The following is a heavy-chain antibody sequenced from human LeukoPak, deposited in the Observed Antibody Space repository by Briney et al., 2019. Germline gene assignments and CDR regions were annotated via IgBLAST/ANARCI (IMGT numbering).Heavy chain of an antibody. Sequence: GESLKISCKGSGYSFSTYWIGWVRQMPGKGLEWMGIIYPSDSDARYSPSFQGQVTISVDKSINTAYLQWSSLKASDTAMYYCARAPSLVVITMYYFDYWGQGTLVTVSS. J-gene: IGHJ4*02. CDR2: IYPSDSDA. V-gene: IGHV5-51*01. CDR1: GYSFSTYW. CDR3: ARAPSLVVITMYYFDY. D-gene: IGHD3-22*01.